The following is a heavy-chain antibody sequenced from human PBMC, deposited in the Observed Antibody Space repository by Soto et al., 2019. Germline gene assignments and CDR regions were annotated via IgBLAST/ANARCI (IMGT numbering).Heavy chain of an antibody. CDR3: ARTSRFDS. D-gene: IGHD6-6*01. V-gene: IGHV4-34*01. J-gene: IGHJ4*02. CDR1: GGSFSDYY. CDR2: INHSGST. Sequence: PSETLSLTCAVYGGSFSDYYWSWVRQPPGKGLEWIGQINHSGSTNYNPSLKSRVTISVDTSKNQFSLKLSSVTAADTAVYYCARTSRFDSWGQGTLVTVS.